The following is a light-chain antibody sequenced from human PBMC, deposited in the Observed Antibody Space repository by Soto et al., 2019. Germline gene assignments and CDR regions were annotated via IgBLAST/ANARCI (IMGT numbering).Light chain of an antibody. CDR2: GAS. J-gene: IGKJ4*01. V-gene: IGKV3-20*01. CDR3: QQYGSSPPLT. CDR1: QSVSSN. Sequence: EIVMTQSPATLSVSPGERATLSCRASQSVSSNLAWYQQKPGQAPRLLIYGASTRATGTPDRFSGSGSGTDFTLTISRLEPEDFVVYYCQQYGSSPPLTFGGGTKVDIK.